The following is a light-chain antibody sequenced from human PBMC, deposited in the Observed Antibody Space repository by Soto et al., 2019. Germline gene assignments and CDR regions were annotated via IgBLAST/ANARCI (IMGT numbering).Light chain of an antibody. Sequence: EVVLTQSPATLSLSPGERATLSCGASQTVSRNYLAWYQQKPGLAPRLLIYDASTRATGIPDRFRGSGPGTDFTLSISRREPEDVAVYYCQQYGDSPRGAFGGGTKVEIK. V-gene: IGKV3D-20*01. CDR1: QTVSRNY. CDR3: QQYGDSPRGA. CDR2: DAS. J-gene: IGKJ4*01.